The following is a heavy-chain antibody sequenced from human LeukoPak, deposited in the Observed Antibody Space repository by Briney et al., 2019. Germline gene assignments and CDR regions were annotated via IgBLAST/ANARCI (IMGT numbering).Heavy chain of an antibody. CDR3: AREGFFGSGSYPPTGQDAFDI. V-gene: IGHV1-18*01. J-gene: IGHJ3*02. CDR2: ISAYNGNT. Sequence: ASVKVSCKASGYTFTSYGISWVRQAPGQGLEWMGWISAYNGNTNYAQTFQGRVTITADESTSTAYMELSSLRSEDTAVYYCAREGFFGSGSYPPTGQDAFDIWGQGTMVTVSS. D-gene: IGHD3-10*01. CDR1: GYTFTSYG.